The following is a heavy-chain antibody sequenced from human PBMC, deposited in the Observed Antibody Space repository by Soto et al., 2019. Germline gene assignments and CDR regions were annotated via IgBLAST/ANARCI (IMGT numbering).Heavy chain of an antibody. J-gene: IGHJ5*02. Sequence: QLQLQESGPGLVKPSETLSLTCTVSGGSISSSNYYWGWIRQPPVKELEWIGSIYYSGSTYYNPSLKSRVTISVDTSKNQFSLKLSSVTAADTAVYYCATQEVGGSYVYTFDPWGQGTLVTVSS. CDR1: GGSISSSNYY. D-gene: IGHD1-26*01. CDR2: IYYSGST. V-gene: IGHV4-39*01. CDR3: ATQEVGGSYVYTFDP.